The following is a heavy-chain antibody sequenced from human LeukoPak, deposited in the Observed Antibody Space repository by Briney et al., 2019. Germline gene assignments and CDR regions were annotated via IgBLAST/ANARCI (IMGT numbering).Heavy chain of an antibody. Sequence: GSLRLSFTASGFRFSSYEMNWVRQAPGKGLEWVSYISSSGSTIYYADSVKGRFTISRDNTKQSLYLQMNSLRAEDTAVYYCARGYGKFDYWGQGTLVTVSS. CDR3: ARGYGKFDY. D-gene: IGHD4-17*01. CDR2: ISSSGSTI. V-gene: IGHV3-48*03. CDR1: GFRFSSYE. J-gene: IGHJ4*02.